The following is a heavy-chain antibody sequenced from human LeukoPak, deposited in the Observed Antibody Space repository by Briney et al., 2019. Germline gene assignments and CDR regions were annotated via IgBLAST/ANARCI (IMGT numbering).Heavy chain of an antibody. J-gene: IGHJ6*03. V-gene: IGHV4-34*01. CDR2: INHSGST. CDR1: GGSFSGYY. Sequence: PSETLSLTCAVYGGSFSGYYWSWIRQPPGKGLEWIGEINHSGSTNYSPSLKSRVTISVDTSKNQFSLKLSPVTAADTAVYYCARGVVPAALDPISPYYYYYYMDVWGKGTTVTVSS. D-gene: IGHD2-2*01. CDR3: ARGVVPAALDPISPYYYYYYMDV.